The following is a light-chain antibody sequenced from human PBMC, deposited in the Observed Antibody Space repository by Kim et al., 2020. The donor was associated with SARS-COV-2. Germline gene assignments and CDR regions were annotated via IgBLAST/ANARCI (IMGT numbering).Light chain of an antibody. CDR1: GRDVGVSKH. CDR2: DVS. Sequence: GRSSTGPGTGCGRDVGVSKHVAWYQQDPERGPKLLIYDVSKRPSGLSSRFSGAESGKTASLTISGRQTEDEADYYCSAYADSTSRVFGGGTQLTVL. J-gene: IGLJ3*02. CDR3: SAYADSTSRV. V-gene: IGLV2-14*04.